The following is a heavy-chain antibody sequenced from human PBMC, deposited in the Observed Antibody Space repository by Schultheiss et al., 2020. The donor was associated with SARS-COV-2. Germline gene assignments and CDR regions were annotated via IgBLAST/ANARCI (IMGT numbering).Heavy chain of an antibody. CDR2: IYYSGST. Sequence: SETLSLTCTVSGGSISSYYWSWIRQPPGTGLEWIGYIYYSGSTYYNPSLKSRVTISVDTSKNQFSLKLSSVTAADTAVYYCARVRAPYYYDSSGPFDYWGQGTLVTVSS. CDR3: ARVRAPYYYDSSGPFDY. CDR1: GGSISSYY. D-gene: IGHD3-22*01. V-gene: IGHV4-59*08. J-gene: IGHJ4*02.